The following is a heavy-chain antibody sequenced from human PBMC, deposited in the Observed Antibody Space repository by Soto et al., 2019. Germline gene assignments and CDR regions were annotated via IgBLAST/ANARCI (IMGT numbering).Heavy chain of an antibody. D-gene: IGHD6-25*01. V-gene: IGHV1-69*06. CDR1: GGTFSSYA. J-gene: IGHJ6*02. Sequence: ASVKVSCKASGGTFSSYAISWVRQAPGQGLEWMGGIIPIFGTANYAQKFQGRVTITADKSTSTAYMELSSLRSEDTAVYYCARSSYSSGQTGRYYYYGMDVWGQGTTVTVSS. CDR2: IIPIFGTA. CDR3: ARSSYSSGQTGRYYYYGMDV.